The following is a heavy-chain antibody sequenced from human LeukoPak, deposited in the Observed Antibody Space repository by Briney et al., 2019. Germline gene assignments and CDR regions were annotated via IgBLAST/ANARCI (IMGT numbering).Heavy chain of an antibody. CDR3: AAFRYFAWLYPFDY. J-gene: IGHJ4*02. D-gene: IGHD3-9*01. V-gene: IGHV1-69*13. CDR2: IIPIFGTA. CDR1: GCTFSSYA. Sequence: ASVKVSCKASGCTFSSYAISWVRQAPGQGLEWMGGIIPIFGTANYAQKFQGRVTITADESTSTAYMELSSLRSEDTAVYYCAAFRYFAWLYPFDYWGQGTLVTVSS.